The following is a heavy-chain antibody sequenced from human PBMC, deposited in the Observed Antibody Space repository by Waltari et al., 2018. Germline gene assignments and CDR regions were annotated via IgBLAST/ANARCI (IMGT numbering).Heavy chain of an antibody. Sequence: QVQLVQSGAEVKKPGSSVKVSCKASGGTFSSYAISWVRQAPGQGLEWMGGTIPIFGTANYAQKFQGRVTITADESTSTAYMELSSLRSEDTAVYYCARSGWELLPRCWFDPWGQGTLVTVSS. CDR1: GGTFSSYA. D-gene: IGHD1-26*01. CDR2: TIPIFGTA. CDR3: ARSGWELLPRCWFDP. V-gene: IGHV1-69*12. J-gene: IGHJ5*02.